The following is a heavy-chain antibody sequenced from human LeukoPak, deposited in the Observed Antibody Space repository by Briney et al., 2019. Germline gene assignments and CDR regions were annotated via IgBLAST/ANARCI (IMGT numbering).Heavy chain of an antibody. CDR3: ARDLAREYSSSWYTPPDYFDY. V-gene: IGHV1-8*02. D-gene: IGHD6-13*01. CDR2: MNPKSGNT. CDR1: GYTFTSYG. Sequence: ASVKVSCKASGYTFTSYGISWVRQAPGQGLEWMGWMNPKSGNTLYAQKFQGRVTMTRNTSISTAYMELRSLRSDDTAVYYCARDLAREYSSSWYTPPDYFDYWGQGTLVTVSS. J-gene: IGHJ4*02.